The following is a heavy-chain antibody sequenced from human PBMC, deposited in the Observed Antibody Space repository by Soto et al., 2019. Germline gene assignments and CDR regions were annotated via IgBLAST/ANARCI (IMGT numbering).Heavy chain of an antibody. Sequence: QVQLQESGPGLVKPSGTLSLTCAVSGGSISSSNWWSWVRQPPGKGLEWIGEIYHSGSTNYNPYLKSRVPLSVDKSKNHFSLKLSSVTAADTAGYYCARVWTTVTNWCDPWGQGTLVTVSS. V-gene: IGHV4-4*02. D-gene: IGHD4-17*01. J-gene: IGHJ5*02. CDR3: ARVWTTVTNWCDP. CDR1: GGSISSSNW. CDR2: IYHSGST.